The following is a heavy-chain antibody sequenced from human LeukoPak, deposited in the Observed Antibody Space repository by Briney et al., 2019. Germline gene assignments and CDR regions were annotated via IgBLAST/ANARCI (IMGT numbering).Heavy chain of an antibody. CDR1: GGSISSYY. Sequence: SETLSLTCTVSGGSISSYYWSWIRQPAGKGLEWIGRIYTSGSTNYNPSLKSRVTMSVDTSKNQFSLKLSSVAAADTAVFYCARDRAVAEFDYWGQGTLVTVSS. J-gene: IGHJ4*02. D-gene: IGHD6-19*01. CDR2: IYTSGST. V-gene: IGHV4-4*07. CDR3: ARDRAVAEFDY.